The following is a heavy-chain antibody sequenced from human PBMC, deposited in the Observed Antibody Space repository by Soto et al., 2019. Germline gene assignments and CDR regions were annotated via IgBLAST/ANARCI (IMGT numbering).Heavy chain of an antibody. CDR3: ARRGSAVSVATGFDP. J-gene: IGHJ5*02. CDR1: GCSISSNDFY. V-gene: IGHV4-39*01. Sequence: SETLSLTCIVSGCSISSNDFYWSWIRQHPGKGLEWIGSIYYIGNTYYNPSLKSRVTISIDTSENQFSLRLNSVTAADTAVYFCARRGSAVSVATGFDPWGQGTPVTVSS. D-gene: IGHD1-1*01. CDR2: IYYIGNT.